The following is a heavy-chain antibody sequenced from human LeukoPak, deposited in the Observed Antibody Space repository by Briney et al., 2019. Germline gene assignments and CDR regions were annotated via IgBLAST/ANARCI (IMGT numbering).Heavy chain of an antibody. D-gene: IGHD2-8*01. CDR1: GDSTSNFY. J-gene: IGHJ5*01. V-gene: IGHV4-59*03. Sequence: SETLSLTCTVSGDSTSNFYWNWIRQSPGKGLEWIGNIHYSGSSVYNPSLKSRGTISVDTSRRQFFLKLASVTAADTAVYFCALAPNSNWFDFWGPGTLVTVSS. CDR2: IHYSGSS. CDR3: ALAPNSNWFDF.